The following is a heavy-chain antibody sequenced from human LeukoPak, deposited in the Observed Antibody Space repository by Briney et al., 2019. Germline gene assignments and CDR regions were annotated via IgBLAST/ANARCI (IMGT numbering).Heavy chain of an antibody. CDR1: VFTFGDYA. V-gene: IGHV3-30-3*01. CDR3: ARDPIKGAPDYFDY. D-gene: IGHD1-14*01. CDR2: IAHDGDTK. J-gene: IGHJ4*02. Sequence: GRSLILSCVASVFTFGDYAMHWVRQAAGRAPEGVAVIAHDGDTKYYPDSVKGRLTISRDNYRNMLYLQMSRLRVDDTAMYYCARDPIKGAPDYFDYWGQGTLVTVSS.